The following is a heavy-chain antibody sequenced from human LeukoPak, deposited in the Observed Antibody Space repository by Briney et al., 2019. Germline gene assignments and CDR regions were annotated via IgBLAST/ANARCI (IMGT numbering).Heavy chain of an antibody. CDR3: AKRYNLLGGTLDY. J-gene: IGHJ4*02. V-gene: IGHV3-23*01. D-gene: IGHD4-23*01. CDR1: GFTFNRHW. Sequence: GGSLRLSCAVSGFTFNRHWMSWVRQAPGKGLEWVSAISGSGGSTYYADSVKGRFTISRDNSKNTLYLQMNSLRAEDTAVYYCAKRYNLLGGTLDYWGQGTLVTVSS. CDR2: ISGSGGST.